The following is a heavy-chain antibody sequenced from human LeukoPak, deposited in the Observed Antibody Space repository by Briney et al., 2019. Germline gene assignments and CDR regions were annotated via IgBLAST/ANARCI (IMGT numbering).Heavy chain of an antibody. CDR1: GYTFTTSW. D-gene: IGHD3-22*01. Sequence: GESLKISCQGSGYTFTTSWIGWVRQVPGKGLEWMGIFYPGDSDTRYSPSFQGQVTISADKSISTAYLQWSSLKASDTAMYYCARRGGGYFDYWGQGTLVTVSS. CDR3: ARRGGGYFDY. J-gene: IGHJ4*02. V-gene: IGHV5-51*01. CDR2: FYPGDSDT.